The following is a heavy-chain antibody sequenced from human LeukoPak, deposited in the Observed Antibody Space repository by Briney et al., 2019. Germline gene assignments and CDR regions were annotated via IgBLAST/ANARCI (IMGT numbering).Heavy chain of an antibody. V-gene: IGHV3-20*04. J-gene: IGHJ3*02. CDR1: GFTFDDCT. CDR3: ARDSRHAFDI. Sequence: GGSLRLSCAASGFTFDDCTMSWVRQAPGKGLEWVSGINWNGGSTGYVDSVKGRFTISRDNAKNSLYLQMNSLRAEDTAVYYCARDSRHAFDIWGQGTMVTVSS. CDR2: INWNGGST.